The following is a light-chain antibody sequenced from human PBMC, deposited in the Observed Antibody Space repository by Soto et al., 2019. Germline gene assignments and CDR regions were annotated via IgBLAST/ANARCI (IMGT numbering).Light chain of an antibody. V-gene: IGLV2-23*01. CDR3: CSYAGSSVA. CDR2: EGS. Sequence: QSALTQPASVSGSPGQSITISCTGTSSDVGSYNLVSWYQQHPGKAPKLMIYEGSKRPSGVSNRFSGSKSGNTASLTISGVQAEAEAEYYCCSYAGSSVAFGGGTKVTVL. CDR1: SSDVGSYNL. J-gene: IGLJ2*01.